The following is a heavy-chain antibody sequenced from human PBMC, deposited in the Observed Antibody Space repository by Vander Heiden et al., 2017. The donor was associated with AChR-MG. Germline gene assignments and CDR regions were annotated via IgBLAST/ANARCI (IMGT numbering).Heavy chain of an antibody. V-gene: IGHV4-39*01. CDR3: ARHGRTRPPNWYFDL. D-gene: IGHD2-15*01. CDR2: IYYSGST. J-gene: IGHJ2*01. Sequence: QLQLQESGPGLVKPSETLSLTCTVSGGPISSSSYYWGWIRQPPGKGLEWIGSIYYSGSTYYNPSLKSRVTISVDTSKNQFSLKLSSVTAADTAVYYCARHGRTRPPNWYFDLWGRGTLVTVSS. CDR1: GGPISSSSYY.